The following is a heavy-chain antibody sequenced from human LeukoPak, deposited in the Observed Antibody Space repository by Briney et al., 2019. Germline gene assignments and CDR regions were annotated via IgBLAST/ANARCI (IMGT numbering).Heavy chain of an antibody. CDR2: FDPEDGET. D-gene: IGHD1-1*01. J-gene: IGHJ4*02. CDR3: ATASPNNWNANFDY. Sequence: GASVKVSCKVSGYTLTELSMHWVRQAPGKGLEWMGGFDPEDGETIYAQKFQGRVTMTEDTSTDTAYMGLSSLRSEDTAVYYCATASPNNWNANFDYWGQGTLVTVSS. V-gene: IGHV1-24*01. CDR1: GYTLTELS.